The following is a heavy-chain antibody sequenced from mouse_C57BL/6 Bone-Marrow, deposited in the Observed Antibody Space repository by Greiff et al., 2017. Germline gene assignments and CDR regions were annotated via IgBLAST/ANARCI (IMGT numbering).Heavy chain of an antibody. CDR1: GYAFSSSW. D-gene: IGHD1-1*01. Sequence: QVQLQQSGPELVKPGASVKISCKASGYAFSSSWMNWVKQRPGKGLEWIGRIYPGDGATNYNGKFKGKATLTADKSSSTAYMQLSSLTSEDSAVYFCARENYYGSKGYWGQGTTLTVSS. CDR2: IYPGDGAT. J-gene: IGHJ2*01. CDR3: ARENYYGSKGY. V-gene: IGHV1-82*01.